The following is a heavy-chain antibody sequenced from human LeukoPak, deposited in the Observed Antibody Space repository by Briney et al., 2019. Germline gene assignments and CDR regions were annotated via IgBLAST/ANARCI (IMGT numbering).Heavy chain of an antibody. CDR3: ARRDISSGWSFDS. CDR1: GGSINNYH. D-gene: IGHD6-19*01. J-gene: IGHJ4*02. V-gene: IGHV4-4*07. CDR2: IHSSGST. Sequence: SETLSLTCTVFGGSINNYHWSWIRQPAGKGLEWIAQIHSSGSTNYNPPLKSRVTMSIDTPENQLSLTLTSVTAADTAVYYCARRDISSGWSFDSWGQGTLVTVSS.